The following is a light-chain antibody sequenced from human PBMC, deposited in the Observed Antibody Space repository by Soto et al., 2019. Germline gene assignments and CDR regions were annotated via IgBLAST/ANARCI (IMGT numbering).Light chain of an antibody. CDR3: QQYGSSPRT. V-gene: IGKV3-20*01. CDR2: GAS. J-gene: IGKJ1*01. CDR1: QSVSNSY. Sequence: VLTQSQGTLSLSPGERATLSCRASQSVSNSYLACYQHKPGQSPRLLIYGASNRATGIPDRFSGSGSGTDFTLTISRLEPEDFAVNYCQQYGSSPRTFGQRTKVAI.